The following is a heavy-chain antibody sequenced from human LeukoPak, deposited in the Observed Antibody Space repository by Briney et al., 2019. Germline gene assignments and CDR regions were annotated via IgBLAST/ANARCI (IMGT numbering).Heavy chain of an antibody. D-gene: IGHD2-2*01. J-gene: IGHJ4*02. CDR3: VRVTYLRPDQLDY. Sequence: ASVNVTLKSSVYTFAKYRINCVGQAPARGLEWMGLISLDCGNTRKAHRVQGRVTLTTDRSTSTASMELRSLRSDARDVCFCVRVTYLRPDQLDYWRQGTLVCISS. CDR2: ISLDCGNT. V-gene: IGHV1-18*01. CDR1: VYTFAKYR.